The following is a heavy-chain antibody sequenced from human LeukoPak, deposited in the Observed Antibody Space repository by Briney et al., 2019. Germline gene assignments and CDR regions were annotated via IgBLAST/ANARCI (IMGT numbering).Heavy chain of an antibody. D-gene: IGHD2/OR15-2a*01. CDR3: ARYFSGTPDY. Sequence: SSETLSLTCTVSGGSISSYYWSWIRQPPGKGLEWIGYIYYSGSTNYNPSLKSRVTISVDTSKNQFSLKLSSVPAADTAVYYCARYFSGTPDYWGQGTLVTVSS. CDR1: GGSISSYY. J-gene: IGHJ4*02. CDR2: IYYSGST. V-gene: IGHV4-59*01.